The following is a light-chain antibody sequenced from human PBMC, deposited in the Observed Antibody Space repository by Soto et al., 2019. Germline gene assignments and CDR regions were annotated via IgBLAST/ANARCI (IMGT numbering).Light chain of an antibody. CDR3: SSYTSSSTFYV. CDR1: SSDVGGYNY. Sequence: QSVLTHPASVSGSPGQSITISCTGTSSDVGGYNYVSWYQQHPGKAPKLMIYEVSNRPSGVSNRFYGSKSGNTASLTISGLQAEDEADYYCSSYTSSSTFYVFGTGTKVTVL. J-gene: IGLJ1*01. V-gene: IGLV2-14*01. CDR2: EVS.